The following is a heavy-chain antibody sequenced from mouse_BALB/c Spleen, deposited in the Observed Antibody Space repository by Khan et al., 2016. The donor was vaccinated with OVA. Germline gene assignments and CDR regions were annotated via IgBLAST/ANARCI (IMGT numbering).Heavy chain of an antibody. J-gene: IGHJ2*01. CDR1: GYTFTDYS. CDR2: INTETGEP. V-gene: IGHV9-2-1*01. CDR3: ASGLKDGNCDY. D-gene: IGHD1-3*01. Sequence: QIQLVQSGPELKKPGESVKISCKASGYTFTDYSMYWVKQAPGKGLKWMGGINTETGEPTYDDDFKGRFAFSLETSASTAYLQINILKNEDTATEYCASGLKDGNCDYWGQGTTLTVSS.